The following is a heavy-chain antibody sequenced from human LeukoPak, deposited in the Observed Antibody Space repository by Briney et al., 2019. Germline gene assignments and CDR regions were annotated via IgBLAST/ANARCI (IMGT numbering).Heavy chain of an antibody. Sequence: PGGSLRLSCAASGFTFSSYAMHWVRQAPGKGLEWVAVISYDGSNKYYADSVKGRFTISRDNAKNSLYLQMNSLRAEDTAVYYCARSGSDNDAFDIWGQGTMVTVSS. D-gene: IGHD1-14*01. CDR1: GFTFSSYA. CDR2: ISYDGSNK. V-gene: IGHV3-30-3*01. J-gene: IGHJ3*02. CDR3: ARSGSDNDAFDI.